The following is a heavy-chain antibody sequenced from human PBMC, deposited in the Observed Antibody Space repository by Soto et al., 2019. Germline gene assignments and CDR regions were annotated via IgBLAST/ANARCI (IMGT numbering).Heavy chain of an antibody. CDR1: GYTFTSYG. Sequence: ASVKVSCKASGYTFTSYGISWVRQAPGQGLEWMGWISAYNGNTNYAQKLQGRVTMTTDTSTSTAYMELRSLRSDDTAVYYCARDLIQPILVGASFDSWGQGTLVTVSS. V-gene: IGHV1-18*01. CDR3: ARDLIQPILVGASFDS. J-gene: IGHJ4*02. D-gene: IGHD1-26*01. CDR2: ISAYNGNT.